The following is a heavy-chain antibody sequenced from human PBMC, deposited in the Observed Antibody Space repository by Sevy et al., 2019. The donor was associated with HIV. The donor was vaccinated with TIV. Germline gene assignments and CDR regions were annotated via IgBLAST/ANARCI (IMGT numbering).Heavy chain of an antibody. CDR2: IRSKAYGGTT. J-gene: IGHJ4*02. CDR3: TKDHLGLDSSSWADY. D-gene: IGHD6-13*01. CDR1: GFTFGDYA. V-gene: IGHV3-49*03. Sequence: GGSLRLSCTASGFTFGDYAMSWFRQAPGKGLEWVGFIRSKAYGGTTEYAASVKGRVTISRDDSKGIAYLQMNSLKTEDTAVYYGTKDHLGLDSSSWADYWGQGTLVTVSS.